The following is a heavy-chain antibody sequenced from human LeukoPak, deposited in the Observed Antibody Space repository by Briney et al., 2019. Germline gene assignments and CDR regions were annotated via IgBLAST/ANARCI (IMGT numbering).Heavy chain of an antibody. CDR2: IYYSGST. J-gene: IGHJ4*02. CDR3: ARTIEAGSHSSGYYYLAAFDY. CDR1: GGSISSSSYY. D-gene: IGHD3-22*01. Sequence: PSETLSLTCTVSGGSISSSSYYWGCIRQPPGKGLECIGSIYYSGSTYYNPSLKSRDTISVDTSKNQFSLKLSSVTAADTAVYYCARTIEAGSHSSGYYYLAAFDYWGQGTLVTVSS. V-gene: IGHV4-39*07.